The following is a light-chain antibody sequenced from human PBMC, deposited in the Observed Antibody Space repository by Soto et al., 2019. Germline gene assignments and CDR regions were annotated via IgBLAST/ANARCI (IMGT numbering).Light chain of an antibody. J-gene: IGKJ3*01. Sequence: DIVMTQSPLSLPVTPGEPASISCRSSQSLLHSNGYNYLDWYPQKPGQSPQLLIYLGSNRASGVPDRFSGSGSGKDFTLKISRVEAEDVGVYYCMQALQNPFTLGPGTKVDIK. CDR3: MQALQNPFT. V-gene: IGKV2-28*01. CDR1: QSLLHSNGYNY. CDR2: LGS.